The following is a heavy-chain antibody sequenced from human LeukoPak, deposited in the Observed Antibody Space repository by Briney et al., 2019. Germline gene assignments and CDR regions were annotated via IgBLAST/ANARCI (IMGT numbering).Heavy chain of an antibody. J-gene: IGHJ4*02. D-gene: IGHD3-10*01. CDR1: GGSISSYY. Sequence: SETLSLTCTVSGGSISSYYWSWIRQPAGKGLEWIGRIYTSGSTNYNPSLKSRVTMSVDTSKNQFSLKLSSVTAADTAVYYCASQPRGYYGSGSYPFDYWGQGTLVTVSS. CDR2: IYTSGST. V-gene: IGHV4-4*07. CDR3: ASQPRGYYGSGSYPFDY.